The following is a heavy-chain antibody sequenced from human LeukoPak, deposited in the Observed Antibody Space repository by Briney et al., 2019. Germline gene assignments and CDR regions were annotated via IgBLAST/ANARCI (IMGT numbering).Heavy chain of an antibody. D-gene: IGHD6-19*01. V-gene: IGHV3-66*01. CDR2: IYTFGNA. CDR1: GFTVRDYF. Sequence: QPGGSLRLSCEASGFTVRDYFMGWVRQAPGKGLEWVSIIYTFGNAYYKDSVKGRFTISRDNSKNTLYLQMNSLRAEDTAVYYCARDLSSIAVAGYDYWGQGTLVTVSS. CDR3: ARDLSSIAVAGYDY. J-gene: IGHJ4*02.